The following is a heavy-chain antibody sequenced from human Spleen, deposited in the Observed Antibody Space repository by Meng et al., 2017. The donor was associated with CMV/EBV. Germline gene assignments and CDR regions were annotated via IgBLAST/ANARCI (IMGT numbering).Heavy chain of an antibody. J-gene: IGHJ5*02. Sequence: YGIGWVRQRPGKGLEWMGNIYPGDSNTRYSPSFQRQVTISDDKSNSTDYLQWRSLKASDTAMYYCARLRSYYDFWSGLEFNNWFDPWGQGTLVTVSS. D-gene: IGHD3-3*01. CDR2: IYPGDSNT. CDR1: YG. V-gene: IGHV5-51*01. CDR3: ARLRSYYDFWSGLEFNNWFDP.